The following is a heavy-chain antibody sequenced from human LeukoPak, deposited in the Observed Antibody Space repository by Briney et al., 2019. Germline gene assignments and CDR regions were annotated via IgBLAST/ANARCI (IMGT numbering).Heavy chain of an antibody. J-gene: IGHJ4*02. CDR2: INSDGSST. Sequence: GGSLRLSCAASGFTFSSYWMHWVRQAPGKGLVWVSRINSDGSSTSYADSVKGRFTISRDNAKNTLYLQMNSLRAEDTAVYYCARGLQSGTQRGYFDYWGQGTLVTVSS. V-gene: IGHV3-74*01. D-gene: IGHD3-10*01. CDR1: GFTFSSYW. CDR3: ARGLQSGTQRGYFDY.